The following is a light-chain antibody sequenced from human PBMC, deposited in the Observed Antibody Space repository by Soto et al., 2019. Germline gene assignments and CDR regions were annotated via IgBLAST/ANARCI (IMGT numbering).Light chain of an antibody. CDR3: QQRTDGFT. CDR2: DAS. CDR1: QSVSSY. Sequence: EILLTQSPATLSLSPGERATLSCRASQSVSSYLAWYQQKPGQAPRLLIYDASNRATGIPARFSGSGSGTDFTLTISSLEPEDFAVYYCQQRTDGFTFGPGTRVDIK. J-gene: IGKJ3*01. V-gene: IGKV3-11*01.